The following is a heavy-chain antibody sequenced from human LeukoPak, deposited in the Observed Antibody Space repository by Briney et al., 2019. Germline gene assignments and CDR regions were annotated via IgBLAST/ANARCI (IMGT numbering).Heavy chain of an antibody. D-gene: IGHD2-8*01. CDR2: IIPIFGTA. V-gene: IGHV1-69*13. Sequence: GASVKVSCKASGGTFSSYAISWVRQAPGQGLEWMGGIIPIFGTANYAQKFQGRVTITADESTSTAYMELSSLRSEDTAVYYCARGPIRYCTNGVCGFSWFDPWGQGTLVTVSS. CDR1: GGTFSSYA. J-gene: IGHJ5*02. CDR3: ARGPIRYCTNGVCGFSWFDP.